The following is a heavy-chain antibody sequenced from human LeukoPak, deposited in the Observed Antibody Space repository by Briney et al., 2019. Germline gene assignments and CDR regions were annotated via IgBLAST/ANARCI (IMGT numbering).Heavy chain of an antibody. Sequence: SVKVSCKASGGTFSSYAISWVRQAPGQGLEWMGGIIPIFGTANYAQKFQGRVTITADESTSTAYMELSSLRSEDTAVYYCARDLKGDYYFDYWGQGTLVTVSS. J-gene: IGHJ4*02. CDR2: IIPIFGTA. CDR1: GGTFSSYA. CDR3: ARDLKGDYYFDY. V-gene: IGHV1-69*13.